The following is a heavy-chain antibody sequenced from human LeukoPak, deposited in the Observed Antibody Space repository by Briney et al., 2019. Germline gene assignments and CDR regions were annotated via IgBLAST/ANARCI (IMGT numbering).Heavy chain of an antibody. V-gene: IGHV3-30*18. CDR3: AKESPSYREFDY. CDR1: GFTFRSYG. D-gene: IGHD1-14*01. Sequence: GGSLRLSCAASGFTFRSYGIHWVRQAPGKGLEWVAVISFDGSHKYYADSVKGRFTISRDNSQNTLYLQMNSLRPEDTAVYYCAKESPSYREFDYWGQGTLVTVPS. CDR2: ISFDGSHK. J-gene: IGHJ4*02.